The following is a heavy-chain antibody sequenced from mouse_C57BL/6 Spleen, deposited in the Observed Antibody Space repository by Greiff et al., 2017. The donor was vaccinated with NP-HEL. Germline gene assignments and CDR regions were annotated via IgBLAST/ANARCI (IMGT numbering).Heavy chain of an antibody. J-gene: IGHJ4*01. D-gene: IGHD1-1*01. Sequence: EVHLVESGGGLVKPGGSLKLSCAASGFTFSSYAMSWVRQTPEKRLEWVATISDGGSYTYYPDNVKGRFTISRDNAKNNLYLQMSHLKSEDTAMYYCARALHYYGSSYDYAMDYWGQGTSVTVSS. CDR1: GFTFSSYA. V-gene: IGHV5-4*01. CDR2: ISDGGSYT. CDR3: ARALHYYGSSYDYAMDY.